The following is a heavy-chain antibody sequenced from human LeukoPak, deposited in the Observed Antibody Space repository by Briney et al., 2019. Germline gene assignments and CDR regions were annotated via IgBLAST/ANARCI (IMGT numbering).Heavy chain of an antibody. Sequence: GASVKVSCKASGYTSTSYDINWVRQATGQGLEWMGWMNPNSGNTGYAQKFQGRVTMTRNTSISTAYMELSSLRSEDTAVYYCARGTLELHYYYMDVWGKGTTVTVSS. CDR2: MNPNSGNT. J-gene: IGHJ6*03. D-gene: IGHD1-7*01. CDR3: ARGTLELHYYYMDV. CDR1: GYTSTSYD. V-gene: IGHV1-8*01.